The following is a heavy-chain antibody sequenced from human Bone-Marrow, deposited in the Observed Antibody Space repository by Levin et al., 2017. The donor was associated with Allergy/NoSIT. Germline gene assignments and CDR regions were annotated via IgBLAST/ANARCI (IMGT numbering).Heavy chain of an antibody. CDR1: GFTFSTYA. CDR2: TWFDGSNA. J-gene: IGHJ3*01. Sequence: GGSLRLSCAASGFTFSTYAMHWVRQAPGKGLEWVAATWFDGSNAYYADSVKGRFTISRDNSKNTLYLQMNNVRAEDTAVYYCTRDVGVSFDVWGQGTMVTVSS. CDR3: TRDVGVSFDV. V-gene: IGHV3-33*01.